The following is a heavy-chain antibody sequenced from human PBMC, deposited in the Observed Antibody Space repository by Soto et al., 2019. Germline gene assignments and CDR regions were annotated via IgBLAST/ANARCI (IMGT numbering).Heavy chain of an antibody. Sequence: EVQLLESGGGLVQPGGSLRLSCAGSGFTFNSYWMNCVRQTPGKGLEWVANIKRDGSEQHYVASVKGRFTISRDNAKNSLYLQMNGLRVEATAIYYCAKDGSASPFDYWGQGALVTVSP. CDR2: IKRDGSEQ. CDR1: GFTFNSYW. V-gene: IGHV3-7*01. CDR3: AKDGSASPFDY. J-gene: IGHJ4*02.